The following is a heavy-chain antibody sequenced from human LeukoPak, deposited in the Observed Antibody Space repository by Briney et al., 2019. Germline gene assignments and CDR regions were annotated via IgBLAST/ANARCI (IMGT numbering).Heavy chain of an antibody. V-gene: IGHV4-4*07. D-gene: IGHD3-10*01. CDR3: ARDPYGSGAHNY. CDR2: IFSSGST. J-gene: IGHJ4*02. CDR1: GGSTSSYY. Sequence: SETLSLTCTVSGGSTSSYYWSWIRQSAGKGLEWIGRIFSSGSTNYNPSLKSRVTMSVDTSKNQISLKVSSVTAADTAVYYCARDPYGSGAHNYWGQGTLVTVSS.